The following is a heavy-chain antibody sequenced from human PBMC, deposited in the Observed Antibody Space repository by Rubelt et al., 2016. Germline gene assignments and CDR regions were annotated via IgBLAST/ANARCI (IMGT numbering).Heavy chain of an antibody. CDR1: GFSLSTSGMC. D-gene: IGHD1-26*01. J-gene: IGHJ6*02. CDR3: ARIQGSPTVGLGYYYGMDV. Sequence: QVTLRESGPALVKPTQTLTLTCTFSGFSLSTSGMCVSWIRQPPGKALEWLARIDWDDDKYYSTSLKTRLTISKETSKNQVVLTMTNMEPVDTATYYCARIQGSPTVGLGYYYGMDVWGQGTAVTVSS. V-gene: IGHV2-70*15. CDR2: IDWDDDK.